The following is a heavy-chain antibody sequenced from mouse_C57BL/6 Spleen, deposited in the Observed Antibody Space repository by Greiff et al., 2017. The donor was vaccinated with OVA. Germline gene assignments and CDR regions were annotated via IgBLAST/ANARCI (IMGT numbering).Heavy chain of an antibody. D-gene: IGHD1-1*01. CDR2: IYPSDSET. CDR3: AGRGGSSLYVDD. J-gene: IGHJ2*01. V-gene: IGHV1-61*01. CDR1: GYTFTSYW. Sequence: VKLQQPGAELVRPGSSVKLSCKASGYTFTSYWMDWVKQRPGQGLEWIGNIYPSDSETHYNQKFKDKATLTVDKASSTAYMQLSSLTSEDSAVTYCAGRGGSSLYVDDWGQGTTLTVSS.